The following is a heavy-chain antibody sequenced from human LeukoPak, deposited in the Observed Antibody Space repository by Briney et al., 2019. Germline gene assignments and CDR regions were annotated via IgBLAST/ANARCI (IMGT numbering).Heavy chain of an antibody. CDR2: IRSTANGYAT. V-gene: IGHV3-73*01. J-gene: IGHJ4*02. CDR1: GFTFNKYA. D-gene: IGHD3-10*01. CDR3: TGNYYGSGSYADFDY. Sequence: PGGSLRLSCAASGFTFNKYAMYWVRQAPGKGLEWVGRIRSTANGYATAYAASVKGRFTISRDDSKNTAYLQMDSLKTEDTAVYYCTGNYYGSGSYADFDYWGQGTLVTVSS.